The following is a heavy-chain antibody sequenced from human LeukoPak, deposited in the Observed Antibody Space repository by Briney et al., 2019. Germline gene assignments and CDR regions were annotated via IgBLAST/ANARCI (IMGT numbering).Heavy chain of an antibody. J-gene: IGHJ4*02. CDR1: GFTFSNYE. Sequence: PGGSLRLSCAASGFTFSNYEMNWVRQAPGKGLEWISYIGSGSSTIHYADSVKGRFTISRDNAKNTLSLQMNSLRAEDTGLYYCARADGSHYGLKDYWGQGTLVTVSS. CDR3: ARADGSHYGLKDY. CDR2: IGSGSSTI. V-gene: IGHV3-48*03. D-gene: IGHD1-26*01.